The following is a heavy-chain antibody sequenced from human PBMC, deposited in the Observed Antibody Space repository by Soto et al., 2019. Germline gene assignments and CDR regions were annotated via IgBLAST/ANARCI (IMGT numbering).Heavy chain of an antibody. D-gene: IGHD6-13*01. V-gene: IGHV1-69*13. Sequence: SVKVSCKASGGTFSSYAISWVRQAPGQGLEWMGGIIPIFGTANYAQKFQGRVTITADESTSTAYMELSSLRSEDTAVYYCASRGQLVKVYYFDYWGQGTLVTVSS. CDR2: IIPIFGTA. CDR3: ASRGQLVKVYYFDY. J-gene: IGHJ4*02. CDR1: GGTFSSYA.